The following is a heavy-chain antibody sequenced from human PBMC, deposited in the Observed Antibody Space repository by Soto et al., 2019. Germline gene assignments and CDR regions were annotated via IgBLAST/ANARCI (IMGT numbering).Heavy chain of an antibody. CDR3: AKTPDSHGWYYFDY. V-gene: IGHV3-23*01. Sequence: GGSLRLSCAASGFTFSSYAMTWVRQAPGKGLGWVSAISGGAGSAYYADSVKGRFTVSRDSSRNTLYLQMNSLRAEDTAVYYCAKTPDSHGWYYFDYWGQGTLVTVSS. CDR2: ISGGAGSA. D-gene: IGHD6-19*01. J-gene: IGHJ4*02. CDR1: GFTFSSYA.